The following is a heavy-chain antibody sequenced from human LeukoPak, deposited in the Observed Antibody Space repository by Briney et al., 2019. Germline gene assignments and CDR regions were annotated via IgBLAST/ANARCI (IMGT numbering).Heavy chain of an antibody. D-gene: IGHD3-10*01. Sequence: PGGSLRLSCAASGFTFSGYYMRWVRQAPGKGLEWVSDIRYDGSNKYYADSVKGRFTISRDNSKNTLYLQMNSLRAEDTAVYYCARGPYCSGYIVAFDIWGQGTMVTVSS. CDR2: IRYDGSNK. CDR1: GFTFSGYY. CDR3: ARGPYCSGYIVAFDI. J-gene: IGHJ3*02. V-gene: IGHV3-33*01.